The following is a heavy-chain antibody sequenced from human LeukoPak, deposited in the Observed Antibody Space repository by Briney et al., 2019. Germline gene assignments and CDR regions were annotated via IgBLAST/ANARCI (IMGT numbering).Heavy chain of an antibody. Sequence: GASVKVSCKASGGTFSSYAISWVRQAPGQGLEWMGGIIPIFGTANYAQKFQGRVTITADESTSTAYMELSSLRSEDTAVYYCARDRPHTYRDFWSGSPYYYYGMDVWGQGTTVTVSS. V-gene: IGHV1-69*13. CDR2: IIPIFGTA. CDR1: GGTFSSYA. CDR3: ARDRPHTYRDFWSGSPYYYYGMDV. J-gene: IGHJ6*02. D-gene: IGHD3-3*01.